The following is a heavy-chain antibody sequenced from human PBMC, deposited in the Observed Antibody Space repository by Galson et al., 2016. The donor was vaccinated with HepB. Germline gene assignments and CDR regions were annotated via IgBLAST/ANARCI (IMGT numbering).Heavy chain of an antibody. CDR3: ARGLVGSTTACDS. J-gene: IGHJ4*02. D-gene: IGHD2/OR15-2a*01. Sequence: SLRLSCAASGFTVTSSYMSWVRQAPGKGLEWVSVIYSSGATYYADSVEGRFIISRHNSRNTLDLQMNSLRTEDTALYYCARGLVGSTTACDSWGQGTLVAVSS. CDR1: GFTVTSSY. V-gene: IGHV3-53*04. CDR2: IYSSGAT.